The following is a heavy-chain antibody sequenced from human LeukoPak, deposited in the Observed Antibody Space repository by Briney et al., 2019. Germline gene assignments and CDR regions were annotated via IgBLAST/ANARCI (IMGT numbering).Heavy chain of an antibody. J-gene: IGHJ6*02. CDR2: IYYSGST. CDR3: ARGTYDSSGYPQPYGMDV. V-gene: IGHV4-30-4*01. D-gene: IGHD3-22*01. Sequence: SETLSLTGTVSGGSISSGDYYWSWIRQPPGKGLDWTGYIYYSGSTYYNPSLKSRVTISVDTSKNQFSLKLSSVTATDTAVYYCARGTYDSSGYPQPYGMDVWGQGTTVTVSS. CDR1: GGSISSGDYY.